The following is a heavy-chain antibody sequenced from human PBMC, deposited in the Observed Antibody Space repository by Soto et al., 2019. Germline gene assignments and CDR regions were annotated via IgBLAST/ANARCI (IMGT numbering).Heavy chain of an antibody. J-gene: IGHJ4*02. D-gene: IGHD6-6*01. Sequence: QVQLVESGGGVVQPGRSLRLSCAASGFSYGMHWVRQAPGKGLEWVAVISYDGSNKYYSDSVKGRFTISRDISKNTLYLQMNSLSPEDTAVYYCAKQRGMSSSSPFDYSGQGSLVTVSS. CDR1: GFSYG. V-gene: IGHV3-30*18. CDR3: AKQRGMSSSSPFDY. CDR2: ISYDGSNK.